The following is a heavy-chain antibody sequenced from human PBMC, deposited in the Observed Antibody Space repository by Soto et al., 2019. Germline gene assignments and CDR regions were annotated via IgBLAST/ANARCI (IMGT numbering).Heavy chain of an antibody. V-gene: IGHV3-23*01. CDR2: ISGSGGST. CDR1: GFTFSSYA. J-gene: IGHJ4*02. D-gene: IGHD3-10*01. Sequence: GGSLRLSCAASGFTFSSYAMSWVRQAPGKGLEWVSAISGSGGSTYYADSVKGRFTISRDNSKNTLYLQMNSLRAEDTAVYYCEKGGRSVNMVRGAYLWGQGNLVTVSS. CDR3: EKGGRSVNMVRGAYL.